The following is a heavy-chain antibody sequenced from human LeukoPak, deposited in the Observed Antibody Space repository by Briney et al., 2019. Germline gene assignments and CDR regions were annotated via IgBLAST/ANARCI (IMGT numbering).Heavy chain of an antibody. D-gene: IGHD3-10*01. J-gene: IGHJ4*02. CDR1: GGSISSSSYY. CDR3: ARVNYGSGMTIDY. V-gene: IGHV4-39*07. Sequence: PSETLSLTCTVSGGSISSSSYYWGWVRQPPGKGLEWIGSIYYSGSTYYNPSLKSRVTISVDTPKNQFSLKLSSVTAADTAVYYCARVNYGSGMTIDYWGQGTLVTVSS. CDR2: IYYSGST.